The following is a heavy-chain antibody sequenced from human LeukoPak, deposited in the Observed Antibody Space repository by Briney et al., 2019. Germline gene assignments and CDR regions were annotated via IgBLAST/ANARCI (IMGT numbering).Heavy chain of an antibody. CDR3: ARGGSGYLGAFDI. Sequence: ASVKVSCKASGYTFTSYAMHWVRQAPGQRLEWMGWINAGNGNTKYSQKFQGRVTITRDTSASTAYMELSSLRSEDTAVYYCARGGSGYLGAFDIWGQGTMVTVSS. CDR2: INAGNGNT. D-gene: IGHD3-22*01. CDR1: GYTFTSYA. J-gene: IGHJ3*02. V-gene: IGHV1-3*01.